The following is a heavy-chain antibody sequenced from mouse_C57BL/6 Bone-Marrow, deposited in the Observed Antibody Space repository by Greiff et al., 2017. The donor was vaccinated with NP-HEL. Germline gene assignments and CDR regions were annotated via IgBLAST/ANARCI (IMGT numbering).Heavy chain of an antibody. CDR2: ISNLAYSI. D-gene: IGHD2-3*01. CDR3: ARPYDGYYSYAMDY. Sequence: EVKLMESGGGLVQPGGSLKLSCAASGFTFSDYGMAWVRQAPRKGPEWVAFISNLAYSIYYADTVTGRFTISRENAKNTLYLEMSSLRSEDTAMYYCARPYDGYYSYAMDYWGQGTSVTVSS. J-gene: IGHJ4*01. V-gene: IGHV5-15*01. CDR1: GFTFSDYG.